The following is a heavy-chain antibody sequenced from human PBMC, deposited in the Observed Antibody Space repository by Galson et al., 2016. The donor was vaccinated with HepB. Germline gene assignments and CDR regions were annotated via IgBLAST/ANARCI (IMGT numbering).Heavy chain of an antibody. CDR1: GFSLAASEVG. D-gene: IGHD6-6*01. J-gene: IGHJ6*03. V-gene: IGHV2-5*02. CDR3: ARRRVGSGSSTFYYYMDV. CDR2: IYWDNDK. Sequence: PALVKPTQTLTLTCSFSGFSLAASEVGVGWIRQPPGKALEWLAFIYWDNDKRYNPSLKNRLTITKDTSKNQVILTMTNMDPVDTATYYCARRRVGSGSSTFYYYMDVWGEGTTVTGSS.